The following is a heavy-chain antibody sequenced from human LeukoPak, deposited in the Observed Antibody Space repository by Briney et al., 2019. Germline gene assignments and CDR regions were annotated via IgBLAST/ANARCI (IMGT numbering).Heavy chain of an antibody. CDR1: GYTLTELS. CDR3: ATGTVPWRYYYYYMDV. V-gene: IGHV1-24*01. Sequence: ASVKVSCKVSGYTLTELSMHWVRQAPGKGLEWMGGFDPEDGETIYAQKFQGRVTMTEDTSTDTAYMELSSLRSEDTAVYYCATGTVPWRYYYYYMDVWGQGTMVTVSS. CDR2: FDPEDGET. D-gene: IGHD1-1*01. J-gene: IGHJ6*03.